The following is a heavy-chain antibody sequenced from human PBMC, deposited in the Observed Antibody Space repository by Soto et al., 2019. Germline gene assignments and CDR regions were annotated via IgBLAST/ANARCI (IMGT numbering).Heavy chain of an antibody. CDR3: ALAAGIAPPGPLLGALDI. J-gene: IGHJ3*02. V-gene: IGHV1-46*03. CDR1: GYTFTSYY. Sequence: GASVKVSCKASGYTFTSYYMHWVRQAPGQGLEWMGIINPSGGSTSYAQKFQGRVTMTRDTSTSTVYMELSSLRSEDTAVYYCALAAGIAPPGPLLGALDIWGQGTMVTVSS. D-gene: IGHD6-13*01. CDR2: INPSGGST.